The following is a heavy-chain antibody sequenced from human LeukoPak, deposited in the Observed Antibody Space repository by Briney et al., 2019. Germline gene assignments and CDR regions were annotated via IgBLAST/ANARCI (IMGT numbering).Heavy chain of an antibody. V-gene: IGHV3-53*01. J-gene: IGHJ4*02. CDR3: ARAYGDYFFFDY. CDR2: IYSGGST. CDR1: GFTFSSNY. D-gene: IGHD4-17*01. Sequence: GGSLRLSCAASGFTFSSNYMSWVRQAPGKGLEWVSVIYSGGSTYYADSVKGRFTISRDNSKNTLYLQMNSLRAEDTAVYYCARAYGDYFFFDYWGQGTLVTVSS.